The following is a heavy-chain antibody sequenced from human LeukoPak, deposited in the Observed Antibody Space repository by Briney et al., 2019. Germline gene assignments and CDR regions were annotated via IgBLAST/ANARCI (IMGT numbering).Heavy chain of an antibody. J-gene: IGHJ3*02. CDR2: IRYDGSNT. CDR1: GFTFSSYG. Sequence: PGGSLRLSCAVSGFTFSSYGMHWVRQAPGKGLEWVSFIRYDGSNTYYPDSVKGRFTISRDTSKNTLYLQMNSLRAEDTAVYYCAKDGAQIAARPDAFDIWGQGTIVTVSS. D-gene: IGHD6-6*01. CDR3: AKDGAQIAARPDAFDI. V-gene: IGHV3-30*02.